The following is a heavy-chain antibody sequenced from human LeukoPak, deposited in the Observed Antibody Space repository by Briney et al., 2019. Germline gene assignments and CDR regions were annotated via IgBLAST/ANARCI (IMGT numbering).Heavy chain of an antibody. CDR2: MNGGNGNT. D-gene: IGHD2-15*01. J-gene: IGHJ6*03. CDR3: ARGRGTSGSNRDFYYYYMDV. Sequence: ASVKVSCKASGYIFTDYAIHWLRQAPGQRPEWRGWMNGGNGNTKYSQKFQGRITLIRDTSAATAYMELSSLRHDDLAVYYCARGRGTSGSNRDFYYYYMDVWGKGTTVTVSS. V-gene: IGHV1-3*01. CDR1: GYIFTDYA.